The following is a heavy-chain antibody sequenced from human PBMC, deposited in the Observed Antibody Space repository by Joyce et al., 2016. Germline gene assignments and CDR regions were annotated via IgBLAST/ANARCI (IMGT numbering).Heavy chain of an antibody. D-gene: IGHD3-3*01. J-gene: IGHJ4*02. Sequence: EVQLLESGGGLVQPGGSLRLSCAASGFTFSSYAMSWVRQARGKGLEGGSTIRASGGSTYYADSVKGRFTISRDNSEDSLYLHMNSLRAEDTAVYYCATWAPTNYDFWSGYSYYFDNWGQGTLVTVSS. V-gene: IGHV3-23*01. CDR2: IRASGGST. CDR1: GFTFSSYA. CDR3: ATWAPTNYDFWSGYSYYFDN.